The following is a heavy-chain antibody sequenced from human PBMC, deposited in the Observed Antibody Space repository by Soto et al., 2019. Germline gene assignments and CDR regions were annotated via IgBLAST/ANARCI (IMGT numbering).Heavy chain of an antibody. CDR3: ARQFLWFGELDYGMDV. D-gene: IGHD3-10*01. CDR1: GYTFTSYD. Sequence: QVQLVQSGAEVKKPGASVKVSCKASGYTFTSYDINWVRQATGQGLEWMGWMNPNSGNTGYAQKFQGRVTMTRNTSISTAYMELSSLRSEDTAVYYCARQFLWFGELDYGMDVWGQGTTVTVSS. V-gene: IGHV1-8*01. CDR2: MNPNSGNT. J-gene: IGHJ6*02.